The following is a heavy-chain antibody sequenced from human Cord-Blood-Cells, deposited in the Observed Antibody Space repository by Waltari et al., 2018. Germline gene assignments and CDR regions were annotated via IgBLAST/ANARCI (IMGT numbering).Heavy chain of an antibody. V-gene: IGHV4-34*01. J-gene: IGHJ4*02. CDR2: INHSGST. CDR1: GGSFSGYY. CDR3: ARRYSSGWYGY. D-gene: IGHD6-19*01. Sequence: QVQLQQWGAGLLKPSETLSLTCAVYGGSFSGYYWSWIRQPPGKGLEWIGEINHSGSTNSNPSLKSRVTISVDTSKNQFSLKLSSVTAADTAVYYCARRYSSGWYGYWGQGTLVTVSS.